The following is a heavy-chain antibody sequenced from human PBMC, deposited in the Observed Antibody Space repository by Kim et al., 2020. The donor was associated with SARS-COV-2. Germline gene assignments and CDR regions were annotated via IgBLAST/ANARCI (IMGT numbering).Heavy chain of an antibody. D-gene: IGHD3-3*01. CDR3: ARDTPLFGRAGLNYWSGQINWFDP. CDR1: GGSISSYY. Sequence: SETLSLTCTVSGGSISSYYWSWIRQPAGKGLEWIGRIYTSGSTNYNPSLKSRVTMSVDTSKNQFSLKLSSVTAADTAVYYCARDTPLFGRAGLNYWSGQINWFDPWGQGTLVTVSS. V-gene: IGHV4-4*07. CDR2: IYTSGST. J-gene: IGHJ5*02.